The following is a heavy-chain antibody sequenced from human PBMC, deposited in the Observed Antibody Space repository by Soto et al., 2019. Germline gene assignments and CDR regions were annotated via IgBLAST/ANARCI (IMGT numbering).Heavy chain of an antibody. CDR3: TTDSLGYGGSDY. D-gene: IGHD2-15*01. CDR2: ISYSGNT. V-gene: IGHV4-59*01. CDR1: GDSITTYF. Sequence: PSETLSLTCAVSGDSITTYFWNWIRQPPGKGLEWIGYISYSGNTNYNPSLKNRVPISLDTSKRQFSLTLNSVTADDTAVYYCTTDSLGYGGSDYWGQGTLVTV. J-gene: IGHJ4*02.